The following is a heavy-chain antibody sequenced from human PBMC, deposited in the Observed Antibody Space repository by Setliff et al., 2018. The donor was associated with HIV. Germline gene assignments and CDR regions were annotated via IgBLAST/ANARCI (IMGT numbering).Heavy chain of an antibody. J-gene: IGHJ4*02. V-gene: IGHV4-34*01. Sequence: SETLSLTCAVYGGSFSDYYWSWIRQPPGKGLEWIGEINHSGSTEYNSSLKSRVTISVDTSKKQFSLNLTSLTAADTAVYYCARGQPPPGPGLVRGAYSSGSLDYWGQGTLVTVSS. CDR2: INHSGST. CDR1: GGSFSDYY. CDR3: ARGQPPPGPGLVRGAYSSGSLDY. D-gene: IGHD3-10*01.